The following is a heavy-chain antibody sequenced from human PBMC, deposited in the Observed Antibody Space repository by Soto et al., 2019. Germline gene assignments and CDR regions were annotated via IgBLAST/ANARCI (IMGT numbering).Heavy chain of an antibody. CDR3: ARGVGSSPPLY. D-gene: IGHD1-26*01. Sequence: KSSETLCLTCTISGGSISVYYWSWVRQPPGHELEWMGYIYASGSHYYNPSLRSRVTISADTSKNQISLKLTSPTAADRAVYYCARGVGSSPPLYWGRGTLVTVSS. CDR1: GGSISVYY. V-gene: IGHV4-59*01. CDR2: IYASGSH. J-gene: IGHJ4*02.